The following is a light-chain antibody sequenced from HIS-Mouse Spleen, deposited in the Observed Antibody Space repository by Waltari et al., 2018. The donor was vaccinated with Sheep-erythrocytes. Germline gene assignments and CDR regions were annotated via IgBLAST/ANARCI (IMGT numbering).Light chain of an antibody. CDR1: RRVLYSSNNKNC. J-gene: IGKJ4*01. CDR2: WAS. V-gene: IGKV4-1*01. CDR3: QQYYSPPLT. Sequence: EIVMTQSPDSLALSLGERATIHCNSSRRVLYSSNNKNCSAWYQQKPGPPPKLLIYWASTRASGVPDRISGSGSATDSTLTISSLQAEDAVVYYCQQYYSPPLTFGGGTKVEIK.